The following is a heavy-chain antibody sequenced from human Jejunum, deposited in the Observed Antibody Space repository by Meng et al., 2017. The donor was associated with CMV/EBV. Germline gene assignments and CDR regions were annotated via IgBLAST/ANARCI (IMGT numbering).Heavy chain of an antibody. CDR3: ASEGSGGAFDP. J-gene: IGHJ5*02. CDR2: FIPIFAKA. D-gene: IGHD3-10*01. CDR1: GDTFNNFI. V-gene: IGHV1-69*12. Sequence: QVLWVQSGAEVKRPGSSVRVSCKASGDTFNNFIIHWVRQPPGQGLEWMGAFIPIFAKANYAQNFQGKVTLTADESISTVYMELNNLTSEDTAIYYCASEGSGGAFDPWGQGTLVTVSS.